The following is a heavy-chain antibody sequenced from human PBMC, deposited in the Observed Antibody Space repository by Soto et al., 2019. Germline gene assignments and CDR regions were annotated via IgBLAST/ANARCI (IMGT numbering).Heavy chain of an antibody. V-gene: IGHV3-30-3*01. CDR1: GFTLTNYA. CDR3: ARDRYSSSTLFDY. D-gene: IGHD6-6*01. CDR2: ISDDGDKK. Sequence: LRLSCAASGFTLTNYAMHWVRQAPGKGLEWLAVISDDGDKKYYADSVKGRFTISGDNSNKTLYLQMNSLRPEDTAVYYCARDRYSSSTLFDYWGQGTLVTVSS. J-gene: IGHJ4*02.